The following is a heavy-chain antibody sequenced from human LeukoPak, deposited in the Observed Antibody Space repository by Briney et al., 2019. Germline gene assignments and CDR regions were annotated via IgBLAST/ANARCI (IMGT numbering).Heavy chain of an antibody. CDR3: ARGGYSVYFFSGDY. V-gene: IGHV3-7*01. J-gene: IGHJ4*02. D-gene: IGHD5/OR15-5a*01. CDR1: GFTFSSYA. CDR2: IKKDGTET. Sequence: GGSLRLSCAASGFTFSSYAMSWVRQAPGKGLEWVANIKKDGTETYYVDSVKGRFTVSRENAKNSLYLQMNSLRATDTAVYYCARGGYSVYFFSGDYWGQGTLVTVSS.